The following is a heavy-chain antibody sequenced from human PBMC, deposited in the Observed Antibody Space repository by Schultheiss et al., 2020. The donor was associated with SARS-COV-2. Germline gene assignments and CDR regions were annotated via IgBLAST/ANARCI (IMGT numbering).Heavy chain of an antibody. Sequence: SETLSLTCTVSGGSISSGGYYWSWIRQHPGKGLEWIGSIYYSGSTYYNPSLKSRVTISVDTSKNQFSLKLSSVTAADTAVYYCARAFTIFGVVTTFDYWGQGTLVTVSS. CDR1: GGSISSGGYY. CDR3: ARAFTIFGVVTTFDY. J-gene: IGHJ4*02. V-gene: IGHV4-39*07. CDR2: IYYSGST. D-gene: IGHD3-3*01.